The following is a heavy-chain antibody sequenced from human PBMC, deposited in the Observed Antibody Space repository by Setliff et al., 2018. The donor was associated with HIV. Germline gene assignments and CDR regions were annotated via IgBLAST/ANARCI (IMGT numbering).Heavy chain of an antibody. J-gene: IGHJ4*01. CDR2: IYYNGSP. CDR1: GGSISSGNYY. D-gene: IGHD3-16*01. Sequence: SETLSLTCTVSGGSISSGNYYWGWIRQPPGKGLEWIGSIYYNGSPSYNPSLKSRLTISLDTSKNQFSLKLTSVTAADTALYFCARDRHYGPNVLFDYWGHGTLVTRLL. CDR3: ARDRHYGPNVLFDY. V-gene: IGHV4-39*07.